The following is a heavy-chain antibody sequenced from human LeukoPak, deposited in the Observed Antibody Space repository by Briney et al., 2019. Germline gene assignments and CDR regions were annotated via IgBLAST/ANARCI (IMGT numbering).Heavy chain of an antibody. CDR2: ISSSGSTI. D-gene: IGHD5-18*01. Sequence: GGSLRLSCAASGFTFSSNYMSWVRQAPGKGLEWVSYISSSGSTIYYADSVKGRFTISRGNAKNSLFLQMNSLRAEDTAVYYCARQRGDIYVFDYWGLGTLVTVSS. CDR1: GFTFSSNY. V-gene: IGHV3-11*04. J-gene: IGHJ4*02. CDR3: ARQRGDIYVFDY.